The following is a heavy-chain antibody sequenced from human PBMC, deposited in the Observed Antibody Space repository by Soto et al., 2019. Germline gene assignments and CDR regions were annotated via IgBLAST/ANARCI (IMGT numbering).Heavy chain of an antibody. V-gene: IGHV1-69*02. J-gene: IGHJ6*02. Sequence: QVQLVQSGAEVKKPGSSVKVSCKASGGTFSSYTISWVRQAPGQGLEWMGRIIPILGIANYAQKFQGRVSTTADKSPSTAYMELSSLRSEDTAVYYCASPRCEGSCYSGRRYYYGMDVWGQGTTVTVSS. D-gene: IGHD2-15*01. CDR1: GGTFSSYT. CDR3: ASPRCEGSCYSGRRYYYGMDV. CDR2: IIPILGIA.